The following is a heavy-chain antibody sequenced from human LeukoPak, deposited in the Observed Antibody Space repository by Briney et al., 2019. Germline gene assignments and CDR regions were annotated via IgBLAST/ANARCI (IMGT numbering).Heavy chain of an antibody. Sequence: PGGSLRLSCAASGFTFSNYDMHWVRQATGKGLECVSAIGTAGDTYYPGSVRGRFTMSRENAKNSLYLQMNSLAAGDTAVYYCARGSNTHFDYWGQGILVTVSS. CDR2: IGTAGDT. V-gene: IGHV3-13*04. J-gene: IGHJ4*02. CDR1: GFTFSNYD. D-gene: IGHD2-8*01. CDR3: ARGSNTHFDY.